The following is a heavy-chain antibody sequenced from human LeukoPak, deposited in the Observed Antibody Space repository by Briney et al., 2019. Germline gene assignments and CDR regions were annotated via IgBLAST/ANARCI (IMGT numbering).Heavy chain of an antibody. CDR1: GGSISSGGYS. D-gene: IGHD3-22*01. V-gene: IGHV4-31*03. Sequence: SETLSLTCTVSGGSISSGGYSWSWIRQHPGKGLEWIGYIYYSGSTYYNPSLKSRVTISVDTSKNQFSLKLSSVTAADTAVYYCARDGDSSGYYGQWSAFDIWGQGTMVTVSS. J-gene: IGHJ3*02. CDR3: ARDGDSSGYYGQWSAFDI. CDR2: IYYSGST.